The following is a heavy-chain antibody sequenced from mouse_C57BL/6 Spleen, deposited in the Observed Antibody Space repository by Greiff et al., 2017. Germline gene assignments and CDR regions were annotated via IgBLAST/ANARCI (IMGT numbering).Heavy chain of an antibody. CDR2: IDPSDSYT. CDR3: ARYGSSLYCDY. J-gene: IGHJ2*01. D-gene: IGHD1-1*01. V-gene: IGHV1-50*01. CDR1: GYTFTSYW. Sequence: QVQLQQPGAELVKPGASVKLSCKASGYTFTSYWMQWVKQRPGQGLEWIGEIDPSDSYTNYNQKFKGKATLTVDTSSSTAYMQLSSLTSEDSAVYYCARYGSSLYCDYWGQGTTLTVSS.